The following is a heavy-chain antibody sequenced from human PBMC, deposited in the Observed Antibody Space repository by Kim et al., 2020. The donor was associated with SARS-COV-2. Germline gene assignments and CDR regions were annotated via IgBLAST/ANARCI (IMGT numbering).Heavy chain of an antibody. V-gene: IGHV4-34*01. CDR3: ARGPPSMTWTKNNNWFDP. Sequence: SETLSLTCAVYGGSFSGYYWSWIRQPPGKGLEWIGEINHSGSTNYNPSLKSRVTISVDTSKNQFSLKLSSVTAADTAVYYCARGPPSMTWTKNNNWFDPWGQGTLVTVSS. J-gene: IGHJ5*02. CDR2: INHSGST. CDR1: GGSFSGYY. D-gene: IGHD3-22*01.